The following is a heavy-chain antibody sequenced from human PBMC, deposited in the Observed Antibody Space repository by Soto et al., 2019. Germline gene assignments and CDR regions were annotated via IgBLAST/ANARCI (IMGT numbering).Heavy chain of an antibody. V-gene: IGHV1-2*02. D-gene: IGHD3-22*01. CDR1: GYPFTSYY. CDR3: ARNYYDSSDRDYLDY. J-gene: IGHJ4*02. Sequence: ASVKVSCKASGYPFTSYYIHWVRQAPGQGLEWMGWINPITGGTNYAPKFQGRVTMTRDTSITTAYMELSRLRSDDTAVYYCARNYYDSSDRDYLDYWGQGTPVTVSS. CDR2: INPITGGT.